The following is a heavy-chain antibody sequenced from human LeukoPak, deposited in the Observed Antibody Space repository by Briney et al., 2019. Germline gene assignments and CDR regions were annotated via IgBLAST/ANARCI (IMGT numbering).Heavy chain of an antibody. V-gene: IGHV3-48*02. D-gene: IGHD4-17*01. CDR3: ARDGMTTNDY. J-gene: IGHJ4*02. CDR1: GFTFSSYT. Sequence: PGGSLRLSCAASGFTFSSYTMNWVRQAPGKGLEWVSYISISSTIYYADSVKGRFTISRDNAKNSLYLQMNSLRDDDTAVYYCARDGMTTNDYWGQGTLVTVSS. CDR2: ISISSTI.